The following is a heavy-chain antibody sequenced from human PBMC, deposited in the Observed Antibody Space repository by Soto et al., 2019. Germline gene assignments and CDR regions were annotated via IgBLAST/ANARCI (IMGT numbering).Heavy chain of an antibody. CDR1: GGSISSSRYY. D-gene: IGHD3-10*01. Sequence: SETLSLTCTVSGGSISSSRYYWGWIRQPPGKGLEWIGSIYYSGSTYYNPSLKSRVSISVDTSKNQFSLKLSSVTAADTAVYYCARGLLWFGELSLYGAFDIWGQGTMVTVSS. CDR3: ARGLLWFGELSLYGAFDI. V-gene: IGHV4-39*01. J-gene: IGHJ3*02. CDR2: IYYSGST.